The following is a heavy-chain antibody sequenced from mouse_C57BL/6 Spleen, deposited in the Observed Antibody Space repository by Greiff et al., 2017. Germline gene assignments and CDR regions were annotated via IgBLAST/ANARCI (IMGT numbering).Heavy chain of an antibody. CDR3: ARHPFFYGSSPFYWYFDV. CDR1: GYTFTSYW. D-gene: IGHD1-1*01. J-gene: IGHJ1*03. Sequence: QVQLQQPGAELVKPGASVKMSCKASGYTFTSYWITWVKQRPGQGLEWIGDLYPGSGSTNYNEKFKSKATLTVDTSSSTAYMQLSSLTSEDSAVYYCARHPFFYGSSPFYWYFDVWGTGTTVTVSS. CDR2: LYPGSGST. V-gene: IGHV1-55*01.